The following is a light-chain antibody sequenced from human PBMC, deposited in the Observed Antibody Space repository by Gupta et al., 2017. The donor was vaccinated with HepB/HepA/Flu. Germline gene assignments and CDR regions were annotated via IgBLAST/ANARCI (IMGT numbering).Light chain of an antibody. Sequence: DIQITQSPSSLSASVGDRVTITCRASQSISSYLNWYQQKPGKAPKLLIYGASSLESGVQSRFSGSEYGTDFTLTIRKLQPEDFATYYCQQSHNTLGTFGQGTKPEIK. J-gene: IGKJ2*01. CDR1: QSISSY. CDR2: GAS. V-gene: IGKV1-39*01. CDR3: QQSHNTLGT.